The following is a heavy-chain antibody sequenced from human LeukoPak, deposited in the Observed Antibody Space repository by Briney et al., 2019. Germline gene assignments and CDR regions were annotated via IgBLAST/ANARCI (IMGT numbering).Heavy chain of an antibody. D-gene: IGHD6-13*01. CDR1: GGSISSYY. J-gene: IGHJ4*02. V-gene: IGHV4-59*01. CDR3: ARGVHIAAAQYGY. CDR2: IYYSGTT. Sequence: TSETLSLTCTVSGGSISSYYWSWIRQPPGKGLEWIGYIYYSGTTNYNPSLKSRVTISVDTSKNQFSLKLSSVTAADTAVYYCARGVHIAAAQYGYWGQGTLVTVSS.